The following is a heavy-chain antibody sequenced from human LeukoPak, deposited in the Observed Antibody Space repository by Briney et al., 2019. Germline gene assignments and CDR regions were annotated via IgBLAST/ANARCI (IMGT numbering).Heavy chain of an antibody. J-gene: IGHJ4*02. V-gene: IGHV3-7*03. CDR2: IKGDESQK. CDR1: GLTFSSHW. Sequence: GGSLRLSCVVSGLTFSSHWMSWVRQAPGKGLEWVANIKGDESQKYYVDSVKGRFTISGDNAKNSVYLQMNSLTAEDTAVYYCAKDRKFVYYDSSGYYPAFDYWGQGTLVTVSS. CDR3: AKDRKFVYYDSSGYYPAFDY. D-gene: IGHD3-22*01.